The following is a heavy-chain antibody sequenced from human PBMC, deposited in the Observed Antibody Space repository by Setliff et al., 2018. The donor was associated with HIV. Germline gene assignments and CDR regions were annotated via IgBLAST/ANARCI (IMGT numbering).Heavy chain of an antibody. D-gene: IGHD5-18*01. CDR3: ARTRGYTYGYIDS. Sequence: SETLSLTCTVSGGSISGHYWNWIRQPAGGGLEWIGRIYISGSTNYNPSLKSRVTISLDTSKNQFSLKLNSVTAADTAVYYCARTRGYTYGYIDSWAQGTLVTVSS. V-gene: IGHV4-4*07. CDR2: IYISGST. CDR1: GGSISGHY. J-gene: IGHJ4*02.